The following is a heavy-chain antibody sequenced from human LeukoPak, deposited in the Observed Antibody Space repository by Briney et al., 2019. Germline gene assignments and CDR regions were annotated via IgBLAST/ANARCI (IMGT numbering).Heavy chain of an antibody. CDR3: ARLHKSPPPV. CDR1: GGSISSYY. V-gene: IGHV4-59*08. CDR2: IYYSGST. J-gene: IGHJ4*02. Sequence: PSETLSLTCTVSGGSISSYYWSWIRQPPGKGLEWIGYIYYSGSTNYNPSLKSRVTISVDTSKNQFSLKLSSVTAEDTAVYYCARLHKSPPPVWGQGTLVTVSS.